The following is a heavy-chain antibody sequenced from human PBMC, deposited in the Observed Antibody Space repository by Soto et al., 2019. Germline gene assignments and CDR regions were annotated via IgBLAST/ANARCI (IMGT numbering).Heavy chain of an antibody. Sequence: PSETLSLTCAVYGGSFSGYYWSWIRQPPGKGLEWIGEINHSGSTNYNPSLKSRVTISVDTSKNQFSLKLSSVTAADTAVYYCARGRPYYGSGSYGHYWGQGTLVTVSS. CDR2: INHSGST. D-gene: IGHD3-10*01. V-gene: IGHV4-34*01. CDR3: ARGRPYYGSGSYGHY. J-gene: IGHJ4*02. CDR1: GGSFSGYY.